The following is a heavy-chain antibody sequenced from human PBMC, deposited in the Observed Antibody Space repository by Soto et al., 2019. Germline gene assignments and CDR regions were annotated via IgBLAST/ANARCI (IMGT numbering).Heavy chain of an antibody. Sequence: QVQLVQSGAEVKKPGASVTVSCKASGYTFTKYDINWVRQAPGQGLEWMGWMNPNSGNTGYAQKFQGRVTLTGGTSLNTAYMELSSLTSDDTAVYYCAKAEDCSSSSCHHYYYYMDVWGIGTTVTVSS. CDR3: AKAEDCSSSSCHHYYYYMDV. CDR1: GYTFTKYD. J-gene: IGHJ6*03. CDR2: MNPNSGNT. D-gene: IGHD2-2*01. V-gene: IGHV1-8*01.